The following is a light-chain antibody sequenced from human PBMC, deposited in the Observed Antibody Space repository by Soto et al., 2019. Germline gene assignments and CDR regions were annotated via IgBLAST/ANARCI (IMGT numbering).Light chain of an antibody. CDR1: QSIKNW. CDR3: QQYSSYSQFT. Sequence: DIQMTQSPSTLSASVGDRVTITCRASQSIKNWWAWYQQKPGEAPKLLIYKASTLESGVPSRFSGSGSGTEFTLTISCLQPDDVATYYCQQYSSYSQFTFGPGTKVDIK. V-gene: IGKV1-5*03. J-gene: IGKJ3*01. CDR2: KAS.